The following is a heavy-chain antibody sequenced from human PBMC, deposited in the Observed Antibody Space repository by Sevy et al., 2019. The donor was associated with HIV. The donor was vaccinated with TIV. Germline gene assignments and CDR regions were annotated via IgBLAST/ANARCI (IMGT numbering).Heavy chain of an antibody. CDR1: GFTFSSYW. Sequence: GGSLRLSCAASGFTFSSYWMSWVRQAPGKGLEWVANIKQDGSEKYYVDSVKGRFTISRDNAKNSLYLQMNRLRAEDTAVYYCASRRYYYDSSGYYRGYYFDYWGQGTLVTVSS. J-gene: IGHJ4*02. V-gene: IGHV3-7*03. D-gene: IGHD3-22*01. CDR3: ASRRYYYDSSGYYRGYYFDY. CDR2: IKQDGSEK.